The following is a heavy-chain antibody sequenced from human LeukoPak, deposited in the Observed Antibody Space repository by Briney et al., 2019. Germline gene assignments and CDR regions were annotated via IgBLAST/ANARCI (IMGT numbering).Heavy chain of an antibody. CDR3: ARDSGDYRTNYYYYGMDV. V-gene: IGHV1-2*04. CDR1: GYTFTGYY. CDR2: INPNSGGT. Sequence: ASVKVSCKASGYTFTGYYMHWVRQAPGQGLEWMGWINPNSGGTNYAQKFQGWVTMIRDTSISTAYMELSRLRSDDTAVYYCARDSGDYRTNYYYYGMDVWGQGTTVTVS. J-gene: IGHJ6*02. D-gene: IGHD4-17*01.